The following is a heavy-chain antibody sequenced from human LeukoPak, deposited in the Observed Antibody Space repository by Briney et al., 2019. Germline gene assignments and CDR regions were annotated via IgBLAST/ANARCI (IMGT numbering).Heavy chain of an antibody. CDR2: IGGSGGST. V-gene: IGHV3-23*01. CDR3: AKNFEKTYYYDSSGYCFDY. Sequence: GGSLRLSCAASGITFSSWSMNWVRQAPGKGLEWVSAIGGSGGSTYYADSVKGRFTISRDNSKNTLYLQMNSLRAEDTAVYYCAKNFEKTYYYDSSGYCFDYWGQGTLVTVSS. J-gene: IGHJ4*02. CDR1: GITFSSWS. D-gene: IGHD3-22*01.